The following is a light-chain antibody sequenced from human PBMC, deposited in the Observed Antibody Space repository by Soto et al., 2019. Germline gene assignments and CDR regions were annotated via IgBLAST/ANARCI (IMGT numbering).Light chain of an antibody. Sequence: QPVLTQSSSASASLGSSVKLTCTLSSRHITYIIAWHQQQPGKAPRYLMKLERSGSYNKGSGVPDRFSGSSSGADRYLTISNLQSEDEADYYCETWDSTTRVFGTRTKATDL. CDR1: SRHITYI. J-gene: IGLJ1*01. CDR3: ETWDSTTRV. CDR2: LERSGSY. V-gene: IGLV4-60*03.